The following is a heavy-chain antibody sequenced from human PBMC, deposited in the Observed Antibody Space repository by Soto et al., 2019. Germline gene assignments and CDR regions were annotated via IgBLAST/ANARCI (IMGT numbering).Heavy chain of an antibody. Sequence: QLQLQESGPGLVKPSETLSLTCTVSGGSISSSSYYWGWIRQPPGKGLEWIGSIYYSGSTYYNPSLKSRVTISVDTSKNQFSLKLSSVPAADTAVYYCARNIVVVVAATPAIAFDIWGQGTMVTVSS. CDR3: ARNIVVVVAATPAIAFDI. V-gene: IGHV4-39*01. CDR2: IYYSGST. CDR1: GGSISSSSYY. J-gene: IGHJ3*02. D-gene: IGHD2-15*01.